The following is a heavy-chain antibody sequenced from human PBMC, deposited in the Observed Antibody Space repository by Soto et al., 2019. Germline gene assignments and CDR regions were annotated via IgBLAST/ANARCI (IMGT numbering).Heavy chain of an antibody. CDR3: ARQRTSVVTQAYFDV. D-gene: IGHD2-21*02. V-gene: IGHV4-39*01. J-gene: IGHJ4*02. Sequence: SETLSLTCTVSYDSVSSRSDYCFFLRHPQGKGLEWIGSIYYIGSTYNNPSLRSRVSMSIDTSKDQFSLKLKSVTAADTALYFCARQRTSVVTQAYFDVWGPGSLVTVS. CDR1: YDSVSSRSDY. CDR2: IYYIGST.